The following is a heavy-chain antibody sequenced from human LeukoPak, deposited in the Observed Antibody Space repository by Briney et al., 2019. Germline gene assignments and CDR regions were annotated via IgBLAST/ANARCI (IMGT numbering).Heavy chain of an antibody. CDR1: GGTFSSNG. CDR2: SIPIFCIT. D-gene: IGHD3-9*01. J-gene: IGHJ4*02. Sequence: SVKLSCKGSGGTFSSNGISCVRHGTRQRLERIRKSIPIFCITNYAHKFQGRVTITPDKSTCTDYMELSNQRSEDTAVYYCARSGVILTTPFDYWGQGTVVTVPS. CDR3: ARSGVILTTPFDY. V-gene: IGHV1-69*04.